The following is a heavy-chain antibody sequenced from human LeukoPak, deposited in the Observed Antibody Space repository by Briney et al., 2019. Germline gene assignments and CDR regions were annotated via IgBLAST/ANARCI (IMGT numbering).Heavy chain of an antibody. CDR3: ARETGSAVGSTDFDY. Sequence: GRSLRLSCAASGFTFSSYAIHWVRQAPGKGLEWVAVISYDGSNKYYADSVKGRFTISRDNSKNTLYLQMNSLRAEDTAVYYCARETGSAVGSTDFDYWGQGTLVTVSS. CDR1: GFTFSSYA. V-gene: IGHV3-30-3*01. D-gene: IGHD4-17*01. CDR2: ISYDGSNK. J-gene: IGHJ4*02.